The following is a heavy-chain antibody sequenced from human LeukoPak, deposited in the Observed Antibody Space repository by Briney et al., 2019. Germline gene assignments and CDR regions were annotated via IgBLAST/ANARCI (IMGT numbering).Heavy chain of an antibody. CDR3: ARDLSWFGDFNWFDP. V-gene: IGHV3-21*01. Sequence: PGGSLRLSCAASGFTLSSYSMNWVRQAPGKGLEWVSSISSSSRYIYYADSGKGRFTISRDNAKNSLYLQMNSLRAEDTAVYYCARDLSWFGDFNWFDPWGQGTLVTVSS. D-gene: IGHD3-10*01. J-gene: IGHJ5*02. CDR2: ISSSSRYI. CDR1: GFTLSSYS.